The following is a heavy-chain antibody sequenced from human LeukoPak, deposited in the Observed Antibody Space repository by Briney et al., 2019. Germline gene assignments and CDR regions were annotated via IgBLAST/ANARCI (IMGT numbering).Heavy chain of an antibody. CDR3: ARLGSGYYSHAFDI. CDR1: GGTFSSYA. V-gene: IGHV1-69*13. D-gene: IGHD3-22*01. Sequence: SVNVSCKASGGTFSSYAISWVRQAPGQGLEWMGGIIPIFGTANYAQKFQGRVTITADESTSTAYMELSSLRSEDTAVYYCARLGSGYYSHAFDIWGQGTMVTVSS. J-gene: IGHJ3*02. CDR2: IIPIFGTA.